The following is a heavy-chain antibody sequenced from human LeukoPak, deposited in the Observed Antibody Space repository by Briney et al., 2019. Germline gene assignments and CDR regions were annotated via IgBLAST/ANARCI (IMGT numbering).Heavy chain of an antibody. J-gene: IGHJ4*02. V-gene: IGHV4-34*01. CDR2: INHGGST. Sequence: SETLSLTCAVYGGSFSGDFWSWIRQSPGKGLEWIGEINHGGSTTYNPSLQSRVTMSVDTSTNQISLKLSSVTAADTAVYYCARVGVDTAMATDYWGQGTLVTVSS. CDR1: GGSFSGDF. D-gene: IGHD5-18*01. CDR3: ARVGVDTAMATDY.